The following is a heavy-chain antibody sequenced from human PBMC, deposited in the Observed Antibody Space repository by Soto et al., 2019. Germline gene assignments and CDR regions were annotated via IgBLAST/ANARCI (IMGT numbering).Heavy chain of an antibody. J-gene: IGHJ3*02. V-gene: IGHV3-21*01. D-gene: IGHD3-3*01. CDR1: GFTFSSYS. CDR2: ISSSSSYI. Sequence: GSLRLSCAASGFTFSSYSMNWVRQAPGKGLEWVSSISSSSSYIYYADSVKGRFTISRDNAKNSLYLQMNSLRAEDTAVYYCARVLYYDFWSGYFSYDAFDIWGQGTMVTVSS. CDR3: ARVLYYDFWSGYFSYDAFDI.